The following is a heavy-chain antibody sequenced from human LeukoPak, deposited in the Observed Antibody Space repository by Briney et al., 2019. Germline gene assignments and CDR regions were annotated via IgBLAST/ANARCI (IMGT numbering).Heavy chain of an antibody. V-gene: IGHV4-34*01. CDR3: ARQGTSGSYLTGLDV. J-gene: IGHJ6*02. CDR1: GGSFSGYY. CDR2: INHSGST. Sequence: SETLSLTCAVYGGSFSGYYCSWIRQPPGKGLEWIGEINHSGSTNYNPSLKSRVTISVDTSKNPFSLKLSSVTAADPAVYYCARQGTSGSYLTGLDVWGQGTTVTVSS. D-gene: IGHD3-22*01.